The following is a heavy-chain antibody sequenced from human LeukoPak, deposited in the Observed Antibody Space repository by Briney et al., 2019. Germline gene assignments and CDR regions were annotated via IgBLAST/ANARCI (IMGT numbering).Heavy chain of an antibody. J-gene: IGHJ6*03. CDR1: GGSFSGYY. V-gene: IGHV4-34*01. Sequence: SETLSLTCAVYGGSFSGYYWSWIRQPPGTGLEWIREINHSGSTNYNPSLKSRVTISVDTSKNQFSLKLSSVTAADTAVYYCAREWGYCSSTSCYQYYYYYYMDVWGTGTTVTVSS. CDR2: INHSGST. D-gene: IGHD2-2*01. CDR3: AREWGYCSSTSCYQYYYYYYMDV.